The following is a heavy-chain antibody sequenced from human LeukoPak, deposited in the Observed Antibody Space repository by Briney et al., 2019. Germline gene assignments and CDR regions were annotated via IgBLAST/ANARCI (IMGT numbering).Heavy chain of an antibody. J-gene: IGHJ3*02. D-gene: IGHD2-2*01. Sequence: PSETLSLTCTVSGGSISSYYWSWIRQPPGKGLEWIGYIYYSGSTNYNPSLKSRVTISVDTSKNQFSLKLSSVTAADTAVYHCARGSTRWAFDIWGQGTMVTVSS. CDR3: ARGSTRWAFDI. V-gene: IGHV4-59*01. CDR2: IYYSGST. CDR1: GGSISSYY.